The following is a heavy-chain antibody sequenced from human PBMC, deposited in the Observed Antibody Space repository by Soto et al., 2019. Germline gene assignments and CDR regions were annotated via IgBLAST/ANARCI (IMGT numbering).Heavy chain of an antibody. J-gene: IGHJ6*02. CDR3: AKIIAVASYYYYGMDV. D-gene: IGHD6-19*01. V-gene: IGHV3-23*01. CDR2: ISGSGGST. Sequence: EVQLLESGGGLVQPEGSLRLSCAASGFTFSSYAMSWVRQAPGKGLEWVSAISGSGGSTYYADSVKGRFTISRDNSKNTLYLQMNSLRAEDTAVYYCAKIIAVASYYYYGMDVWGQGTTVTVSS. CDR1: GFTFSSYA.